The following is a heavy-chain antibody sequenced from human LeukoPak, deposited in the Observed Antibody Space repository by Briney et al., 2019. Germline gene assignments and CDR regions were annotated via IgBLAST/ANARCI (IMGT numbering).Heavy chain of an antibody. Sequence: LTXXVSXGSISSGSYYWSWIRQPAGKGLEWIGRIYTSGSTNYNPSLKSRVTISVDTSKNQFSLKLSSVTAADTAVYYCARGANWFDPWGQGTLVTVSS. J-gene: IGHJ5*02. V-gene: IGHV4-61*02. D-gene: IGHD4/OR15-4a*01. CDR2: IYTSGST. CDR3: ARGANWFDP. CDR1: XGSISSGSYY.